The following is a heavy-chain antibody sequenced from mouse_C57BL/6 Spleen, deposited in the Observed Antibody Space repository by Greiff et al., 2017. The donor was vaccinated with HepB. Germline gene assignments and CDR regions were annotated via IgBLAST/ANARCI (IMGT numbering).Heavy chain of an antibody. CDR1: GYTFTSYW. CDR3: ARGGTLVATGYFDV. D-gene: IGHD1-1*01. Sequence: QVQLQQPGAELVRPGSSVKLSCKASGYTFTSYWMHWVKQRPIQGLEWIGNIDPSDSETHYNQKFKDKATLTVDKSSSTAYMQLSSLTSEDSAVYYCARGGTLVATGYFDVWGTGTTVTVSS. V-gene: IGHV1-52*01. J-gene: IGHJ1*03. CDR2: IDPSDSET.